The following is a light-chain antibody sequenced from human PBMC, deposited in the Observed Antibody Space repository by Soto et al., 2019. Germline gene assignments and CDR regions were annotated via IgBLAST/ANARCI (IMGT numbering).Light chain of an antibody. V-gene: IGKV1-5*01. CDR3: QQFNSYPIT. CDR1: QTISNW. J-gene: IGKJ5*01. CDR2: DAS. Sequence: DIQMTQSPSTLSASVGDRVTITCRASQTISNWLAWYQQRPGKAPQLLISDASRLESGVPSRFSGSGSGTEFTLTIGGLQTDEFATYYCQQFNSYPITVGQGTRREIK.